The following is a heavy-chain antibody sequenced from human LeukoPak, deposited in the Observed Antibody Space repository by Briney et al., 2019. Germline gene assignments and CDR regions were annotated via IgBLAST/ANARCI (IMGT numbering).Heavy chain of an antibody. CDR2: INTDGSSI. V-gene: IGHV3-74*01. D-gene: IGHD6-13*01. CDR1: GFTFSSHW. Sequence: GGSLRLSCAASGFTFSSHWMEWVRQVPGKGLVWVSRINTDGSSIGYADSVKGRFTISRDNAKNTLYLQMNSLRAEDTALYYCARTVAAADGYWGQGTLVTVSS. CDR3: ARTVAAADGY. J-gene: IGHJ4*02.